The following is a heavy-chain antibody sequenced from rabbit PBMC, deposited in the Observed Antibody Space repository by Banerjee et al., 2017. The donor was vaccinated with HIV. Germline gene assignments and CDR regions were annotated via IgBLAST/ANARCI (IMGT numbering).Heavy chain of an antibody. Sequence: EESGGGLVQPEGSLTLTCTASGFSFSSGYYMCWVRQAPGKGPEWIACIYVDDGSTFYASWVNGRFSISRSPSLNTVTLQMTSLTAADTATYFCAREGYAAYGYINLWGPGTLVTVS. CDR2: IYVDDGST. CDR3: AREGYAAYGYINL. CDR1: GFSFSSGYY. J-gene: IGHJ4*01. D-gene: IGHD6-1*01. V-gene: IGHV1S47*01.